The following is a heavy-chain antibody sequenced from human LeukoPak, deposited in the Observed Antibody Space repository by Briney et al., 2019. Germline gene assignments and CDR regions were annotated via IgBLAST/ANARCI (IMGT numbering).Heavy chain of an antibody. CDR1: GYTFTSYG. CDR3: ARGRDMVRGVIDDAFDI. V-gene: IGHV1-18*01. Sequence: ASVKVSCTASGYTFTSYGISWVRQAPGQGLEWMGWISAYNGNTNYAQKLQGRVTMTTDTSTSTAYMELRSLRSDDTAVYYCARGRDMVRGVIDDAFDIWGQGTMVTVSS. D-gene: IGHD3-10*01. J-gene: IGHJ3*02. CDR2: ISAYNGNT.